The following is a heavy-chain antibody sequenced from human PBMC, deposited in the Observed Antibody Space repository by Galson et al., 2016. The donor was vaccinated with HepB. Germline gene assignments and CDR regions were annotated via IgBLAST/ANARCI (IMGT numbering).Heavy chain of an antibody. D-gene: IGHD4-11*01. CDR2: IKADGRDK. Sequence: SLRLSCAASGFTFSHFWMSWVRQAPGKGLEWVADIKADGRDKFYVDSVKGRFIIARDNTKNSLYLQMNSLRAEDTAVYYCVRDDYLDVWGQGTMVIVSS. CDR1: GFTFSHFW. J-gene: IGHJ3*01. CDR3: VRDDYLDV. V-gene: IGHV3-7*01.